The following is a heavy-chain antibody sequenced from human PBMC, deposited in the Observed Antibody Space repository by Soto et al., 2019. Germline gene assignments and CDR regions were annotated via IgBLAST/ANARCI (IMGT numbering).Heavy chain of an antibody. J-gene: IGHJ4*02. CDR3: ARDGGRHSGGIDY. Sequence: QVQLVQSGDEVKKPGSSVKVSCKASGGTFSSYSINWVRQAPGQGLEWMGEIIPIFGTANYAQKFQGRVTITADESTSTAYMELSSLRSEDMAVYYCARDGGRHSGGIDYWGQGTLVTVSS. CDR1: GGTFSSYS. CDR2: IIPIFGTA. V-gene: IGHV1-69*01. D-gene: IGHD1-26*01.